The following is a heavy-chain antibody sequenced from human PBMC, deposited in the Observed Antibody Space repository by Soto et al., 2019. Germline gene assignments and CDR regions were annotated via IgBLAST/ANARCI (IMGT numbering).Heavy chain of an antibody. V-gene: IGHV3-13*01. CDR2: IGTGGDT. CDR1: GFAFSSYV. J-gene: IGHJ4*02. D-gene: IGHD3-10*01. CDR3: ARDARGDRGVIIKMSFDY. Sequence: GGSLRLSCAASGFAFSSYVLHWVRRAPGKGPEWVSAIGTGGDTYYADSVMGRFTISRDNAKKSLYLQMNSLIAEDMAVYYCARDARGDRGVIIKMSFDYWGQGTLVTVSS.